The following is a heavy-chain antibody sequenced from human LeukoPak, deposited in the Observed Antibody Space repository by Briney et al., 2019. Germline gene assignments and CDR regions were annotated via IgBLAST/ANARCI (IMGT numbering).Heavy chain of an antibody. J-gene: IGHJ4*02. CDR3: AKYRTYYYDSSGHD. V-gene: IGHV3-23*01. CDR2: ISGSGGST. CDR1: GFTFSSYA. D-gene: IGHD3-22*01. Sequence: GSLRLSCAASGFTFSSYAMSWVRQAPGKGLEWVSAISGSGGSTYYADSVKGRFTISRDNSKNTLYLQMNSLRAEDTAVYYCAKYRTYYYDSSGHDWGQGTLVTVSS.